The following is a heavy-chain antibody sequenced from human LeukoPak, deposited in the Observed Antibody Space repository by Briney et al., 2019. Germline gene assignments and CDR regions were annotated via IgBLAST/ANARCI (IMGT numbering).Heavy chain of an antibody. CDR3: ASCSSTSCSPYYYYYGMDV. CDR1: GGSLSSGSYY. Sequence: SETLSLTCTVSGGSLSSGSYYWSWIRQPAGKGLEWIGRIYTSGSTNYNPSLKSRVTISVDTSKNQFSLKLSSVTAADTAVYYCASCSSTSCSPYYYYYGMDVWGQGTTVTVSS. D-gene: IGHD2-2*01. V-gene: IGHV4-61*02. CDR2: IYTSGST. J-gene: IGHJ6*02.